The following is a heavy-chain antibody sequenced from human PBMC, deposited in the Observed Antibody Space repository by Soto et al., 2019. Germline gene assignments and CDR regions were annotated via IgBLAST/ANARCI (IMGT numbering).Heavy chain of an antibody. J-gene: IGHJ4*02. CDR3: ARISGGPIC. CDR1: GASIIGHY. CDR2: IHSAGGT. Sequence: SETLSLTCSVSGASIIGHYWNWFRQPAGKRLEWIGRIHSAGGTNYNVPLTSRVTMSVDTSKNQLSLKLSSVTAADTAVYYCARISGGPICWGQGTLVTVSS. V-gene: IGHV4-4*07.